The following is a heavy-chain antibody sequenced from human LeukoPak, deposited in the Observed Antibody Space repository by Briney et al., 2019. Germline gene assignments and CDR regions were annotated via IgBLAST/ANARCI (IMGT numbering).Heavy chain of an antibody. CDR2: INHSGST. CDR1: GVSFSCYY. V-gene: IGHV4-34*01. D-gene: IGHD3-10*01. J-gene: IGHJ5*02. Sequence: SETLSLTCAVYGVSFSCYYWIWIRQPPGKGLEWIGEINHSGSTNYNPSLKSRVNISVDTSKNQFSLKLSSETAADTAVYYCARDLLLWFGERKFDPWGQGTLVTVSS. CDR3: ARDLLLWFGERKFDP.